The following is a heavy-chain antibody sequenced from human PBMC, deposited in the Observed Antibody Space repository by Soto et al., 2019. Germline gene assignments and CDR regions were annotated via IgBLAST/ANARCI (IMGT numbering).Heavy chain of an antibody. J-gene: IGHJ5*02. CDR3: ARALFGRSTWFDP. V-gene: IGHV4-59*01. D-gene: IGHD3-16*01. CDR2: IYYSGST. Sequence: PSETLSLTCTFSGGSIRSYYWSWIRQPPGKGLEWIGYIYYSGSTNYNPSLKSRVTISVDTSKNQFSLKLSSVTAADTAVYYCARALFGRSTWFDPWGQGTLVTVSS. CDR1: GGSIRSYY.